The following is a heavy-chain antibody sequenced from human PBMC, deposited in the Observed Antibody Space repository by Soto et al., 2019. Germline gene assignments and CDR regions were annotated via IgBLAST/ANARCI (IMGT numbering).Heavy chain of an antibody. CDR2: IYYSGST. J-gene: IGHJ4*02. V-gene: IGHV4-59*01. D-gene: IGHD6-13*01. CDR3: ARGSRSWPYYFDY. Sequence: SETLSLTCAVYGGSINNFYWNWIRQPPGKGLEFIGSIYYSGSTNYSPPLRSRVTISVDTSKNQFSLNLSSVTAADTAVYYCARGSRSWPYYFDYWSQGALVTV. CDR1: GGSINNFY.